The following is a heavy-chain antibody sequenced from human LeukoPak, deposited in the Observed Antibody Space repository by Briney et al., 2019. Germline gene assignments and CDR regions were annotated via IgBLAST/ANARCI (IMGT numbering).Heavy chain of an antibody. CDR3: ARDYYDSSGQLHAGAHAFDI. CDR1: GFTFRTFG. CDR2: IWYDGINK. Sequence: PGGSLRLSCAASGFTFRTFGMHWVRQAPGKGLEWVAIIWYDGINKYCADSVKGRFTISRDNSKNTLYLQMNCLRAEDTAVYYCARDYYDSSGQLHAGAHAFDIWGQGTMVTVSS. D-gene: IGHD3-22*01. J-gene: IGHJ3*02. V-gene: IGHV3-33*01.